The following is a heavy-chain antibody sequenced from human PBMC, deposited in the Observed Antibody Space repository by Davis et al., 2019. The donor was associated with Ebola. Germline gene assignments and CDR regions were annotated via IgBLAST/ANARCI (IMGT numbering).Heavy chain of an antibody. CDR2: IIPIFGTA. V-gene: IGHV1-69*01. CDR1: GYTFTSYG. J-gene: IGHJ3*02. D-gene: IGHD1-1*01. CDR3: ARWKFDAFDI. Sequence: KISCKASGYTFTSYGISWVRQAPGQGLEWMGGIIPIFGTANYAQKFQGRVTITADESTSTAYMELSSLRSEDTAVYYCARWKFDAFDIWGQGTMVTVSS.